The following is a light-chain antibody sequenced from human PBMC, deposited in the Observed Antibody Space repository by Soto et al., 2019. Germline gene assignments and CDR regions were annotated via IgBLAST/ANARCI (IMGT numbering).Light chain of an antibody. V-gene: IGKV3-15*01. Sequence: EIVMMQSPATLSVSPGERAILSCRASQTVTGALAWYQQKPGQAPRLLIYGPSTRAAGIPARFSGSGSETEFTLTISGLQSEDFAIYFCQQYNNWPSWTFGQGTKVEIK. J-gene: IGKJ1*01. CDR2: GPS. CDR3: QQYNNWPSWT. CDR1: QTVTGA.